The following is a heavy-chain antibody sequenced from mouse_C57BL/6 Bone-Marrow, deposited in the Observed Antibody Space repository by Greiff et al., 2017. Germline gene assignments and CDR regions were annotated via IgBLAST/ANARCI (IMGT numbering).Heavy chain of an antibody. V-gene: IGHV1-4*01. CDR2: INPSSGYT. Sequence: QVQLQQSGAELARPGASVKMSCKASGYTFTSYTMHWVKQRPGQGLEWIGYINPSSGYTKYNQKFKDKATLTADKSSSTAYMQLSRLTSEDSAVYYCARSGSRPFAYWGQGTLVTVSA. CDR1: GYTFTSYT. D-gene: IGHD1-1*01. CDR3: ARSGSRPFAY. J-gene: IGHJ3*01.